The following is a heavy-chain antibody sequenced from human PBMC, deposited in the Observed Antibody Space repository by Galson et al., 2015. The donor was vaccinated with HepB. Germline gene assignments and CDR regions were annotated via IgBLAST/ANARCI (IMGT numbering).Heavy chain of an antibody. CDR2: ISGSGGST. V-gene: IGHV3-23*01. D-gene: IGHD3-16*01. CDR1: GFTFSSYA. J-gene: IGHJ4*02. CDR3: AKVLEFGTYYFDY. Sequence: SLRLSCAASGFTFSSYAMSWVRQAPGKGLEWVSAISGSGGSTYYADSVKGRFTISRDNSKNTLYLQMNSLRAEDTAVYYCAKVLEFGTYYFDYWGQGTLVTVSS.